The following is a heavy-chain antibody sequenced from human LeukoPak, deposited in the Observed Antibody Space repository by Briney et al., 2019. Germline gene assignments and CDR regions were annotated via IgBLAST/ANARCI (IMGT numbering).Heavy chain of an antibody. V-gene: IGHV3-30-3*01. CDR3: ARDGSRDGYNFSY. D-gene: IGHD5-24*01. CDR1: GFSFSTYT. J-gene: IGHJ4*02. Sequence: GGSLRLSCVASGFSFSTYTMHWVRQAPGKGLEWVAVISYNVNDKYYADSVKGRFTISRDNSKNTLFLQMNSLRTEDTAVYYCARDGSRDGYNFSYWGQGTLVTVSS. CDR2: ISYNVNDK.